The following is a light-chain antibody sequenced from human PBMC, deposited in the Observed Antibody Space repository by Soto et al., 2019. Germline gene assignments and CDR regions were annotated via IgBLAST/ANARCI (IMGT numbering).Light chain of an antibody. CDR2: DAS. V-gene: IGKV3-11*01. CDR3: QQRGNRPPWT. J-gene: IGKJ1*01. Sequence: EIVMTQSPATLSVSPGERATLSCRASQSVDSYLVWYQQKPGQAPRLLIYDASIRATGIPARFSGRGSGTDFTLTISSLEPEDFAVYYCQQRGNRPPWTFGQGTKVDIK. CDR1: QSVDSY.